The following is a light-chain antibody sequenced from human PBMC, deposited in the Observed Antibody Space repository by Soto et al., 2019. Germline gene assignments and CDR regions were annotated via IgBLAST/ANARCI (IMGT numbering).Light chain of an antibody. V-gene: IGKV3-20*01. CDR2: GAS. CDR3: QQYGFSPIS. J-gene: IGKJ5*01. CDR1: QSVSSN. Sequence: IVMNQSPAAVSVSPGERATLSCRASQSVSSNLAWYQQKPGQAPRLLIYGASSRATGIPDRFSGSGSGTDFTLTISRLEPEDFAVYSCQQYGFSPISFCQGTRLDI.